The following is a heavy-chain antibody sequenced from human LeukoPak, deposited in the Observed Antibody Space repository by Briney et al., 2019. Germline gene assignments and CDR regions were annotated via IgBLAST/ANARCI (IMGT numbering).Heavy chain of an antibody. D-gene: IGHD6-13*01. CDR2: VWYDGSNK. J-gene: IGHJ4*02. Sequence: GGSLRLSCAASGFTFSSYGMHWVRQAPGKGLDWVAVVWYDGSNKYYADSVKGRFTISRDNSKNTLYLQMNSLRAEETAVYYCAKARTDSSSWYYFDYWGQGTLVTVSS. V-gene: IGHV3-33*06. CDR1: GFTFSSYG. CDR3: AKARTDSSSWYYFDY.